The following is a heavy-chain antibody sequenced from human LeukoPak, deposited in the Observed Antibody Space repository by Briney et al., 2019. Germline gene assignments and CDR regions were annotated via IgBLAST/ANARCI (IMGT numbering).Heavy chain of an antibody. CDR2: IYYSGST. D-gene: IGHD3-3*01. CDR1: GGSISSGGYY. CDR3: ARVGGLDGNFWSGYYTHYYYYMDV. Sequence: SQTLSLTCTVSGGSISSGGYYWSWIRQHPGKGLEWIGYIYYSGSTYYNPSLKSRVTISVDTSKNQFSLKLSSVTAADTAVYYCARVGGLDGNFWSGYYTHYYYYMDVWGKGTTVTVSS. J-gene: IGHJ6*03. V-gene: IGHV4-31*03.